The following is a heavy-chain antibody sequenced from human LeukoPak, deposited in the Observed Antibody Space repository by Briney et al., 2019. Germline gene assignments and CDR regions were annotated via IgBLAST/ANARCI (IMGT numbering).Heavy chain of an antibody. CDR1: GYTFTSYG. CDR2: SSAYNGNT. CDR3: ARDLSPRIARSNWFDP. Sequence: GASVKVSCKASGYTFTSYGISWVRQAPGQGLEWMGWSSAYNGNTNYAQKLQGRVTMTTDTSTSTAYMELRSLRSDDTAVYYCARDLSPRIARSNWFDPWGQGTLVTVSS. V-gene: IGHV1-18*01. D-gene: IGHD2/OR15-2a*01. J-gene: IGHJ5*02.